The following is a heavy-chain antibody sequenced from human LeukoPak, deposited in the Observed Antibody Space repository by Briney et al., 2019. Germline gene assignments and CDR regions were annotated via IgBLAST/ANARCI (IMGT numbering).Heavy chain of an antibody. Sequence: SETLSLTCTVSGGSISSHYWSWTRQPPGKGLEWIGYIYYSGSTNYNPSLKSRVTISVDTSKNQFSLKLSSVTAADTAVYYCARGGSSTWSGTWFDPWGQGTLVTVSS. CDR2: IYYSGST. CDR1: GGSISSHY. V-gene: IGHV4-59*11. CDR3: ARGGSSTWSGTWFDP. D-gene: IGHD6-13*01. J-gene: IGHJ5*02.